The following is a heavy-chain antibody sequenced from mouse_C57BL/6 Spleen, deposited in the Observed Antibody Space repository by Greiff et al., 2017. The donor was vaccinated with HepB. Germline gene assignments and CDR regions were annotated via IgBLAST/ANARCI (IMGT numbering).Heavy chain of an antibody. CDR3: ARNGELFDY. V-gene: IGHV1-82*01. Sequence: VQLVESGPELVKPGASVKISCKASGYAFSSSWMNWVKQRPGKGLEWIGRIYPGDGDTNYNGKFKGKATLTADKSSSTAYMQLSSLTSEDSAVYFCARNGELFDYWGQGTTLTVSS. D-gene: IGHD4-1*01. CDR1: GYAFSSSW. J-gene: IGHJ2*01. CDR2: IYPGDGDT.